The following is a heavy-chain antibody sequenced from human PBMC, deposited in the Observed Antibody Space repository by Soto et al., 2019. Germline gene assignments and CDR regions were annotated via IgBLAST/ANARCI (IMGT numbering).Heavy chain of an antibody. CDR2: IYYSGST. CDR1: VGSISGGGYY. D-gene: IGHD2-15*01. CDR3: ARELVGYCSGGSCYPGGEYFDY. V-gene: IGHV4-61*08. Sequence: PSETLSLTCTVSVGSISGGGYYWSWIRQPPGKGLEWIGYIYYSGSTNYNPSLKSRVTISVDTSKNQFSLKLSSVTAADTAVYYCARELVGYCSGGSCYPGGEYFDYWGQGTLVTVSS. J-gene: IGHJ4*02.